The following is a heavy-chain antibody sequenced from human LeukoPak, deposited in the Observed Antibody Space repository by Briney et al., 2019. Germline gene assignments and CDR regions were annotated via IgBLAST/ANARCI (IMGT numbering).Heavy chain of an antibody. CDR3: AKLVGYCSSTSCSIFDY. J-gene: IGHJ4*02. D-gene: IGHD2-2*01. CDR2: ISGSGGST. Sequence: PGGSLRLSCAASGFTFSSYAMSWVRQAPGKGLEWVSAISGSGGSTYYADSVKGRFTISRDNSKNTLYLQMNSLRDEDTAVYYCAKLVGYCSSTSCSIFDYWGQGTLVTVSS. CDR1: GFTFSSYA. V-gene: IGHV3-23*01.